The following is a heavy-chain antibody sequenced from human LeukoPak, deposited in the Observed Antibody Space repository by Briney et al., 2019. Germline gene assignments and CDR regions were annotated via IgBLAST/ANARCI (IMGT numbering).Heavy chain of an antibody. Sequence: SETLSLTCTVSGGSISNYYWSWIRQPPGKGLDWIGYIYHSGSTNYNPSLKSRVTISVDTSENQFSLKLSSVTAADTAVYYCARDQYSTSWYGAFDYWGQGTLVTVSS. CDR1: GGSISNYY. V-gene: IGHV4-59*01. J-gene: IGHJ4*02. CDR3: ARDQYSTSWYGAFDY. CDR2: IYHSGST. D-gene: IGHD6-13*01.